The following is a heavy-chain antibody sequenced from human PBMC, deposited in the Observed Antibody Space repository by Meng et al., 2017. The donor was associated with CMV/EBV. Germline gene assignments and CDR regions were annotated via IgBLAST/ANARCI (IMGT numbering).Heavy chain of an antibody. CDR2: IYYSGST. D-gene: IGHD4-23*01. CDR1: GGYVSSGSYY. CDR3: ARGDGNSPKGQH. V-gene: IGHV4-61*01. Sequence: CTVSGGYVSSGSYYWSWIRQPPGKGLEWIGYIYYSGSTNYNPSLKSRVTISVDTSKNQFSLKLSSVTAADTAVYYCARGDGNSPKGQHWGQGTLVTVSS. J-gene: IGHJ1*01.